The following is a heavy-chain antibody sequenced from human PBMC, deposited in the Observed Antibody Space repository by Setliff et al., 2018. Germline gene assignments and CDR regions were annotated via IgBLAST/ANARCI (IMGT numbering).Heavy chain of an antibody. D-gene: IGHD4-17*01. Sequence: ETLSLTCTVSGGPVTRTTTFWGWVRQTPGKGLEWIGSTYDSGSTYYNPSLNSRVTISEDTSKNKFTLKLTSVTAADAAVYYCARAAVTSGARADYFDNWGRGTLVTVSS. CDR2: TYDSGST. CDR1: GGPVTRTTTF. J-gene: IGHJ4*01. V-gene: IGHV4-39*06. CDR3: ARAAVTSGARADYFDN.